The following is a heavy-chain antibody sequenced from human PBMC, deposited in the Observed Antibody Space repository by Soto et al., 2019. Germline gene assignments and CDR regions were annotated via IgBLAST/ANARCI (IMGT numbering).Heavy chain of an antibody. CDR1: GGTFSSYA. J-gene: IGHJ4*02. Sequence: SVKVSCKASGGTFSSYAISWVRQAPGQGLEWMGGIIPIFGTANYAQKFQGRVTITADESTSTAYMELSSLRSEDTAVYYCARSDRYCSGGSCYSSHYFDYWGQGTLVTVSS. CDR3: ARSDRYCSGGSCYSSHYFDY. V-gene: IGHV1-69*13. D-gene: IGHD2-15*01. CDR2: IIPIFGTA.